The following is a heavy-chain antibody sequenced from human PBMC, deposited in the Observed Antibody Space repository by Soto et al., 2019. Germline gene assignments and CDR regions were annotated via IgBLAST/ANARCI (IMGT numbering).Heavy chain of an antibody. V-gene: IGHV1-24*01. J-gene: IGHJ3*02. CDR2: FDPEDGET. CDR3: ATPRYGHRGGDAFDI. CDR1: GYTLTELS. D-gene: IGHD3-10*01. Sequence: ASVKVSCKVSGYTLTELSMHWVRQAPGKGLEWMGGFDPEDGETIYAQKFQGRVTMTEATSTDTAYMELSSLRSEDTAVYYCATPRYGHRGGDAFDIWGQGTMVT.